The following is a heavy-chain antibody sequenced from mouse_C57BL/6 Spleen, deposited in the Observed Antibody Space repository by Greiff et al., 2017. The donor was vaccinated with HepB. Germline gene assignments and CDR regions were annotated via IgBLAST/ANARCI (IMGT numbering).Heavy chain of an antibody. V-gene: IGHV1-69*01. CDR1: GYTFTSYW. J-gene: IGHJ2*01. D-gene: IGHD1-1*01. CDR2: NDPSDSYT. Sequence: QVQLQQPGAELVMPGASVKLSCKASGYTFTSYWMHWVKQRPGQGLEWIGENDPSDSYTNYNQKFKGKSTLTVDKSSSTAYMQLSSLTSEDSAVYYCARGRAYYYGSPGFDYWGQGTTLTVSS. CDR3: ARGRAYYYGSPGFDY.